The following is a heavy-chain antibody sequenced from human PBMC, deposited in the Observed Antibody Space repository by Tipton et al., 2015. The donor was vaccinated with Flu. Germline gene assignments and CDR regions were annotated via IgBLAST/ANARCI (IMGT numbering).Heavy chain of an antibody. J-gene: IGHJ5*01. V-gene: IGHV5-51*01. Sequence: VQLVQSGAEVKKPGESLKISCKGSGYIFTNFWIVWVRQMPGQGLEWMGIIYPVDSKTRYSPSFQGQTTFSVDKSISTAYLQWSSLKASDTAMYYCARGNTGNWFDPWGQGTQVTVSS. CDR2: IYPVDSKT. CDR3: ARGNTGNWFDP. D-gene: IGHD2/OR15-2a*01. CDR1: GYIFTNFW.